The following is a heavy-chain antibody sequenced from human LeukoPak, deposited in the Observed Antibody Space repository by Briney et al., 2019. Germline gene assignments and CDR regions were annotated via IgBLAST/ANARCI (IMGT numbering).Heavy chain of an antibody. Sequence: GGSLRLSCVASGFTFRSYSMNWVRRAPGKGLEWVSPISSSGRYIYYGDSLKGRFTISRDNAKNSLYLQMNSLRAEDTAVYYCARDQGSYGSGTYLDYWGQGTLVTVSS. CDR2: ISSSGRYI. CDR3: ARDQGSYGSGTYLDY. J-gene: IGHJ4*02. V-gene: IGHV3-21*01. D-gene: IGHD3-10*01. CDR1: GFTFRSYS.